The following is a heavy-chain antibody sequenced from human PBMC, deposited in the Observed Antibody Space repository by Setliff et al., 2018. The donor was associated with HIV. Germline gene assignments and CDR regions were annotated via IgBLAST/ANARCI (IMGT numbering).Heavy chain of an antibody. CDR2: IYYKRNT. V-gene: IGHV4-31*03. D-gene: IGHD2-2*01. CDR1: GDSINSGGYY. Sequence: SETLSLTCSVSGDSINSGGYYWSWLRQHPGKGLEWIGYIYYKRNTYYNPSLKSRVSVSLNTSKNQFSLQLSSVTAADTAVYYCARKAPADSSSTSYYFDYWGQGTLVTVSS. CDR3: ARKAPADSSSTSYYFDY. J-gene: IGHJ4*02.